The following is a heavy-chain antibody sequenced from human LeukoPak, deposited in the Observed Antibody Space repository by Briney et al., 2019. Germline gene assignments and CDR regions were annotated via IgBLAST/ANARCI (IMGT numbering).Heavy chain of an antibody. J-gene: IGHJ4*02. V-gene: IGHV3-7*01. CDR2: IKQDGSEK. CDR3: AGLRWELLLKFDYFDY. CDR1: GFTFGSYW. D-gene: IGHD1-26*01. Sequence: GGSLRLSCAASGFTFGSYWMSWVRQAPGKGLEWVANIKQDGSEKYYVDSVKGRFTISRDNAKNTLYLQMNSLRAEDTAVYYCAGLRWELLLKFDYFDYWGQGTLVTV.